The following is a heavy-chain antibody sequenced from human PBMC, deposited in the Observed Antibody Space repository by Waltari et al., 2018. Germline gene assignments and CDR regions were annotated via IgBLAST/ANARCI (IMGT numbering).Heavy chain of an antibody. Sequence: QVQLQESGPGLVKPSETLSLTCAVSGYSISSGYYWGWIRQPPGKGLEWIGSIYHSGSTYYNPSLKSRVTISVDTSKNQFSLKLSSVTAADTAVYYCARIAVAGNVDYWGQGTLVTVSS. D-gene: IGHD6-19*01. CDR3: ARIAVAGNVDY. CDR2: IYHSGST. CDR1: GYSISSGYY. J-gene: IGHJ4*02. V-gene: IGHV4-38-2*01.